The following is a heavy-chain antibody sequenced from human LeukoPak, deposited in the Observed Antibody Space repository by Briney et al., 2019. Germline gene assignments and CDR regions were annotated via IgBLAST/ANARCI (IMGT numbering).Heavy chain of an antibody. CDR3: GRAILGPSDY. V-gene: IGHV3-74*01. D-gene: IGHD7-27*01. J-gene: IGHJ4*02. Sequence: GSLRLSCAASGFTFSSYWMHWVRQVPGKGLVWVSRINSDGSSTSYGDSMKGRFTISRDNAKNTLYLQMNSLRAEDTAVYYCGRAILGPSDYRGQGTLVTVSS. CDR1: GFTFSSYW. CDR2: INSDGSST.